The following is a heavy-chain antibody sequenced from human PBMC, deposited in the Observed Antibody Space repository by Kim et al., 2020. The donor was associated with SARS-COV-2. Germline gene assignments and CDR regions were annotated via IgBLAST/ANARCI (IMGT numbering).Heavy chain of an antibody. CDR1: GFTFSNYW. Sequence: GGSLRLSCGGSGFTFSNYWMGWGRQAPGKGLEWVAIIKPDGSGEYYVDSVKGRFTVSRDNAKNSLYLQMNSLRGDDTAFYYCARFSRGAFDIWGQGTMVT. D-gene: IGHD1-26*01. CDR2: IKPDGSGE. J-gene: IGHJ3*02. V-gene: IGHV3-7*03. CDR3: ARFSRGAFDI.